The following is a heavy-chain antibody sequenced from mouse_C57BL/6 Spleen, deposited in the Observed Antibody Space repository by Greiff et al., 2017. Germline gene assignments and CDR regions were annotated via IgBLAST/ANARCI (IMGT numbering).Heavy chain of an antibody. CDR2: INPYNGGT. V-gene: IGHV1-19*01. Sequence: VQLQQSGPVLVKPGASVKMSCKASGYTFTDYYMNWVKQSHGKSLEWIGVINPYNGGTSYNQKFKGKATLTVDKSSSTAYMELNSLTSEDSAVYYCARRFITTVVAGDYWGQGTTLTVSS. CDR3: ARRFITTVVAGDY. D-gene: IGHD1-1*01. J-gene: IGHJ2*01. CDR1: GYTFTDYY.